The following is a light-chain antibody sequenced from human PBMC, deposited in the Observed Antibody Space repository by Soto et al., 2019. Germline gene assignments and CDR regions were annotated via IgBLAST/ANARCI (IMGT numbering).Light chain of an antibody. J-gene: IGKJ4*01. Sequence: EIVMTQSPATLSVSPGERATLSCRASQSVISNFAWYQQKPGQAPRLLIYGASTRATGIPARFSGSGSGTDFTLTISSLEPEDFAVYYCQQRKKWPPLTFGGGTKVDIK. CDR3: QQRKKWPPLT. CDR2: GAS. CDR1: QSVISN. V-gene: IGKV3-15*01.